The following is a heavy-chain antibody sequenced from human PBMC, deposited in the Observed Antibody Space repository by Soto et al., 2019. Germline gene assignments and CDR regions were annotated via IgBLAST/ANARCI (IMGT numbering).Heavy chain of an antibody. CDR3: ARVNRIAVADLRLYYYGMDV. CDR1: GYTFTSYY. D-gene: IGHD6-19*01. V-gene: IGHV1-46*03. Sequence: GASVKVSCKASGYTFTSYYMHWVRQAPGQGLEWIGIINPSGGSTSYAQKFQGRVTMTRDTSTSTVYMELSSLRSEDTAVYYCARVNRIAVADLRLYYYGMDVWGQGTTVTVSS. CDR2: INPSGGST. J-gene: IGHJ6*02.